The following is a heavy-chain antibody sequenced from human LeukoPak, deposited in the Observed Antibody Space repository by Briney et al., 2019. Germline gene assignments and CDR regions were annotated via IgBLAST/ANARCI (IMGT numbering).Heavy chain of an antibody. CDR2: IIPIFGTA. V-gene: IGHV1-69*13. Sequence: ASVKVSCKASGGTFSSYAISWVRQAPGQGLEWMGGIIPIFGTANYAQKFQGRVTITADESTSTAYMELSSLRSEDTAVYYCVRETYCSSTSCPFDYWGQGTLVTVSS. D-gene: IGHD2-2*01. CDR3: VRETYCSSTSCPFDY. J-gene: IGHJ4*02. CDR1: GGTFSSYA.